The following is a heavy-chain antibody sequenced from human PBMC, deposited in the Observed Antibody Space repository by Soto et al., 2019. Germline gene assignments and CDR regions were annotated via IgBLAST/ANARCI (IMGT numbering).Heavy chain of an antibody. Sequence: QVQLVESGGGLVKPGGSLRLSCAASGFTFSDYYMSWIRQAPGKGLEWVSYISSSGSTIYYADSVKGRFTISRDNVKNSLYLQMNSLRAEDTAVYYCARDTTVTTSPNYYYYYMDVWGKGTTVTVSS. CDR3: ARDTTVTTSPNYYYYYMDV. D-gene: IGHD4-17*01. CDR1: GFTFSDYY. CDR2: ISSSGSTI. J-gene: IGHJ6*03. V-gene: IGHV3-11*01.